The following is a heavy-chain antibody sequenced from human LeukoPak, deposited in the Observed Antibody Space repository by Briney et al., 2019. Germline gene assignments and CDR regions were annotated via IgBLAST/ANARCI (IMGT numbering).Heavy chain of an antibody. CDR2: ISWNCGSI. J-gene: IGHJ3*02. Sequence: GGSLRLSCAASGFTFDDYAMHWVRQAPGKGLEWVSGISWNCGSIGYADSVKGRFTISRDNAKNSLYLQMNSLRAEDTALYYCAKGGGSLIGAFDIWGQGTMVTVSS. CDR1: GFTFDDYA. V-gene: IGHV3-9*01. CDR3: AKGGGSLIGAFDI. D-gene: IGHD2-15*01.